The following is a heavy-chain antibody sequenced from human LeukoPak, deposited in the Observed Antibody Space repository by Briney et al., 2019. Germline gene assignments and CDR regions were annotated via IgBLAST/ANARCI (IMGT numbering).Heavy chain of an antibody. Sequence: GGSLGLSCAASGFTFSSYSMNWVRQAPGKGLEWVSSISSSISYIYYADSVKGRFTISRDNAKNSLYLQMNSLRAEDTAVYYCAVEGSSSSYFDYWGQGTLVTVSS. V-gene: IGHV3-21*01. CDR1: GFTFSSYS. D-gene: IGHD1-26*01. CDR2: ISSSISYI. J-gene: IGHJ4*02. CDR3: AVEGSSSSYFDY.